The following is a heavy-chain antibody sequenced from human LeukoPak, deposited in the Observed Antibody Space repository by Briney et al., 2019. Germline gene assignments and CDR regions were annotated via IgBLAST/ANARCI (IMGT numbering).Heavy chain of an antibody. CDR2: ISYDGSNK. CDR1: GFTFSSYG. Sequence: GGSLRLSCATSGFTFSSYGMHWVRQAPGKGLESVAVISYDGSNKYYADSVKGRFTISRDNSKNTLYLQMNSLRAEDTAVYYCARDIVVVVAANQPNYYYYGMDVWGQGTTVTVSS. D-gene: IGHD2-15*01. CDR3: ARDIVVVVAANQPNYYYYGMDV. V-gene: IGHV3-30*03. J-gene: IGHJ6*02.